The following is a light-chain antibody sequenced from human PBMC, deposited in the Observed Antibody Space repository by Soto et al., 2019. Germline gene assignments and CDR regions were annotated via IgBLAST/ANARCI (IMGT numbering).Light chain of an antibody. CDR1: QSISSW. CDR2: DAS. V-gene: IGKV1-39*01. CDR3: QQSFSTPRT. J-gene: IGKJ1*01. Sequence: DIQMTQSPSTLSATAGDRVTITCRASQSISSWLAWYQQKPGKAPKLLIYDASNLESGVPSRFSGSGSGTDFTLTISSLQPEDFGTYYCQQSFSTPRTFGQGTKVEIK.